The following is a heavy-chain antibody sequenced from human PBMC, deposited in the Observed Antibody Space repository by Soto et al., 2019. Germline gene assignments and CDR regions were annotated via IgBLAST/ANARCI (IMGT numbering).Heavy chain of an antibody. V-gene: IGHV3-33*01. Sequence: QVQLVESGGGVVQPGRSLRLSCAASGFTFSSYGMHWVRQAPGKGLEWVAVIWYDGSNKYYADSVKGRFTISRDNSKNPLYLQMNSLRAEDTAVYYCAREFSAGAITKLDYWGQGTLVTVSS. D-gene: IGHD1-26*01. CDR3: AREFSAGAITKLDY. CDR1: GFTFSSYG. J-gene: IGHJ4*02. CDR2: IWYDGSNK.